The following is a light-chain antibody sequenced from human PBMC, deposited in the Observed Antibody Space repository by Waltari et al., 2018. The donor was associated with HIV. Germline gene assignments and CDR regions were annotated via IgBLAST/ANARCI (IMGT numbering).Light chain of an antibody. CDR1: RDIRND. CDR2: AAS. Sequence: DIQMSQVPSSLSASVGDRVTITCRSSRDIRNDLAWYQQKAGEAPKLLIYAASTLRSGVPSLFRGSGSGTDFTLTIDGLQPEDVASYYCQNYDSAPVAFGQGTRLEI. J-gene: IGKJ5*01. V-gene: IGKV1-27*01. CDR3: QNYDSAPVA.